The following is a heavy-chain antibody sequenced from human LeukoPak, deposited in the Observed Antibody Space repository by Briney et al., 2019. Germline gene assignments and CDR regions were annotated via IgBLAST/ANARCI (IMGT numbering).Heavy chain of an antibody. D-gene: IGHD3-22*01. J-gene: IGHJ4*02. CDR3: ATPWGDYYDSKFDY. CDR1: GFTFSSYG. CDR2: ISYDGSNK. V-gene: IGHV3-30*03. Sequence: GGSLRLSCAASGFTFSSYGVHWVRQAPGKGLEWVAVISYDGSNKYYADSVKGRFTISRDNSKNTLYLQMNSLRAEDTAVYYCATPWGDYYDSKFDYWGQGTLVTVSS.